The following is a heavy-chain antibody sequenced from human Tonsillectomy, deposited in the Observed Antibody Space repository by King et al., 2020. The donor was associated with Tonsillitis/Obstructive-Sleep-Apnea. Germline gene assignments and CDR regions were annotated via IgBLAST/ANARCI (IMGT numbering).Heavy chain of an antibody. Sequence: VQLQQWGAGLLKPSETLSLTCAVYGGSFSGYYWSWLRQLPGKGLEWIGEINHSGSTNYNPSLKSRVTISVDTSNSQFSLRLSSVTAADAAVYYCARGGLTYDAFDIWGQGTMVTVSS. V-gene: IGHV4-34*01. J-gene: IGHJ3*02. CDR1: GGSFSGYY. CDR3: ARGGLTYDAFDI. D-gene: IGHD2-8*01. CDR2: INHSGST.